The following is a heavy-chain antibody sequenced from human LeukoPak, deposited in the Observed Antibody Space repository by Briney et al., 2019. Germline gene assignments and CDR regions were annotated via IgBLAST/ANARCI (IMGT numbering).Heavy chain of an antibody. CDR3: APSVRSGGSYYFDY. Sequence: GASVKVSCKASGDSFTKYYMHWVRQAPGQGLEWMGIINPHDGSTTYTQKFQGRLTMTTDTSTSTVNMELSSLRSEDTAVYYCAPSVRSGGSYYFDYWGQGTLVTVSS. J-gene: IGHJ4*02. CDR2: INPHDGST. V-gene: IGHV1-46*01. D-gene: IGHD2-15*01. CDR1: GDSFTKYY.